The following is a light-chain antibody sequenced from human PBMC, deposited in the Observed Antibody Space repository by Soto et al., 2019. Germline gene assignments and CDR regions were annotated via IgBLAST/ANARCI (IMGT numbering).Light chain of an antibody. J-gene: IGLJ3*02. CDR3: CSFTTSATWV. CDR1: TNDIGGYNY. CDR2: EVR. Sequence: QSALTQPASVSGSPGQSITISCSGTTNDIGGYNYVSWYQHHPGKVPKVIIYEVRNRPSGVSNRFSGSKSGNTASLTISGLQAEDEADYYCCSFTTSATWVFGGGTKLTVL. V-gene: IGLV2-14*01.